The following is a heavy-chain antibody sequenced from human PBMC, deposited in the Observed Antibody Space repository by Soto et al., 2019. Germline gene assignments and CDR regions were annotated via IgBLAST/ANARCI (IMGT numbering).Heavy chain of an antibody. J-gene: IGHJ6*02. CDR3: ARALGGVSSSGMDV. V-gene: IGHV4-31*11. Sequence: QLQESGPGLVAPSQTLSLRCAVSGDSIGSGAFYWTWVRQVPGKGLEWIAFVSVSGNAFYNPSLKSRVAISIETSENQLSLRLLSVTAADAAVYFCARALGGVSSSGMDVWGQGTTVTVSS. D-gene: IGHD3-3*01. CDR1: GDSIGSGAFY. CDR2: VSVSGNA.